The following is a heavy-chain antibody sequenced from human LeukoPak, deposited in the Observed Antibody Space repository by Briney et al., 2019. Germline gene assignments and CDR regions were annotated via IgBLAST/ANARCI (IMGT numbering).Heavy chain of an antibody. Sequence: SGGSLRLSCSASGFTLSRYGMHWIRQAPEKGLEYVSGISSNGGSTNYADSVKGRFTISRDSSKNTLHLQMSSLRAEDTAVYYCVKGYCSSISCSLIDYGGQGTLVTVSS. CDR1: GFTLSRYG. J-gene: IGHJ4*02. CDR2: ISSNGGST. CDR3: VKGYCSSISCSLIDY. D-gene: IGHD2-2*01. V-gene: IGHV3-64D*06.